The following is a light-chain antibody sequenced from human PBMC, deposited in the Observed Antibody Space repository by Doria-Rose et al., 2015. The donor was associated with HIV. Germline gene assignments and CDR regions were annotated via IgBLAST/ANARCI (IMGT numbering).Light chain of an antibody. CDR2: DVS. J-gene: IGKJ1*01. CDR1: QSFSSTY. Sequence: TQSPGSLSLSPGERATLSCRASQSFSSTYLAWYQQKPGQAPSHLIYDVSTRSTGIPDRFSASGSGTDFTLTINRLEPEDFALYYCHQYGTSWTFGQGTKVEI. CDR3: HQYGTSWT. V-gene: IGKV3-20*01.